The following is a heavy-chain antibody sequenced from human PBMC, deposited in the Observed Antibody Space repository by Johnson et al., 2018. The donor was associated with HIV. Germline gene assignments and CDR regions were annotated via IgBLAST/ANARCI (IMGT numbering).Heavy chain of an antibody. V-gene: IGHV3-66*01. J-gene: IGHJ3*02. CDR3: TREGPVDAFDI. Sequence: YADSVKGRFTISRDNSKNTLYLQMNNLRAEDTAVYYCTREGPVDAFDIWGQGTMVTVSS.